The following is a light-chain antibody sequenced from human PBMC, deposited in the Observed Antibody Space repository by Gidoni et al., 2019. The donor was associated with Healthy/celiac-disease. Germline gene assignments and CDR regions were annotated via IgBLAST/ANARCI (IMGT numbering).Light chain of an antibody. CDR1: QSVSSSY. CDR3: QQYGSSPDT. J-gene: IGKJ2*01. Sequence: EIVLTQSPGTLSLSPGERATLSCRASQSVSSSYLAWYQQKPGQAPRLLIYVASSRATGIPDRFSGSGSGTDFTLTISRLEPEDFAVYYCQQYGSSPDTFGQXTKLEIK. V-gene: IGKV3-20*01. CDR2: VAS.